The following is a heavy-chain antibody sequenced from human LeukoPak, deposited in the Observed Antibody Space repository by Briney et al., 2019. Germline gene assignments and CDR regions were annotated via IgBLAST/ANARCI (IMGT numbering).Heavy chain of an antibody. J-gene: IGHJ5*02. Sequence: SETLSLTCTVSGGSSSSYYWSWIRQPPGKGLEWIGYIYYSGSTNYNPSLKSRVTISVDTSKNQFSLKLSSVTAADTAVYYCARDIGSSGLDNWFDPWGQGTLVTVSS. CDR1: GGSSSSYY. CDR2: IYYSGST. V-gene: IGHV4-59*01. CDR3: ARDIGSSGLDNWFDP. D-gene: IGHD3-22*01.